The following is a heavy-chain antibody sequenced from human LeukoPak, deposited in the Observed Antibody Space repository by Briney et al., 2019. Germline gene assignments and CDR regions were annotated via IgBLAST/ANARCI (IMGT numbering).Heavy chain of an antibody. Sequence: NAGGSLSLSCAASGFTLSNAWMSWLRQAPGKGLEWFGRIKSKTDGGTTDCAAPVKGRFTISRDDSKNTLYLQMNSLKTEDTAVYYCTTSRGVVWFFDYWGQGTLVTVSS. V-gene: IGHV3-15*01. D-gene: IGHD2-15*01. J-gene: IGHJ4*02. CDR3: TTSRGVVWFFDY. CDR2: IKSKTDGGTT. CDR1: GFTLSNAW.